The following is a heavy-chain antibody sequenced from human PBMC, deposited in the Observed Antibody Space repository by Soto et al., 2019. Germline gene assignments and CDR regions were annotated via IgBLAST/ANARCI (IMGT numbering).Heavy chain of an antibody. CDR2: IYPGDSDT. J-gene: IGHJ4*02. Sequence: GESLKISCKGSGYSFTSYWIGWVRQMPGKGLEWMGIIYPGDSDTRYSPSFQGQVTISADKSISTAYLQWSSLKASDTAMYYCAAQIREYSGYVHFDYWGQGTLVTVSS. CDR3: AAQIREYSGYVHFDY. D-gene: IGHD5-12*01. V-gene: IGHV5-51*01. CDR1: GYSFTSYW.